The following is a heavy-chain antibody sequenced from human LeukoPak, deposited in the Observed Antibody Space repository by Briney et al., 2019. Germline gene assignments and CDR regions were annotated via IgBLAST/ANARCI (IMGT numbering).Heavy chain of an antibody. V-gene: IGHV1-24*01. J-gene: IGHJ4*02. Sequence: ASVKVSCKVSGYTLIELSMHWVRQAPGKGLEWMGGFDPEDGETIYAQKFQGRVTMTEDTSTDTAYMELSSLRSEDTAVYYCWIQLWPEGGFDYWGQGTLVTVSS. CDR3: WIQLWPEGGFDY. CDR1: GYTLIELS. D-gene: IGHD5-18*01. CDR2: FDPEDGET.